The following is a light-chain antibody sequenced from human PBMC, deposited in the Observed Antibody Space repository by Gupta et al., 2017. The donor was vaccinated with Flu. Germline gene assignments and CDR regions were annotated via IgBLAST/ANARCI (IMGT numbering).Light chain of an antibody. CDR3: NSRDSTDNHQAV. CDR2: AKN. J-gene: IGLJ2*01. V-gene: IGLV3-19*01. Sequence: QTVRITCQGDSLRKSYESWYQQKPGQAPGLVIYAKNIRPSGIPDRFSGSSSGNTASLTITGAQAEDEADYYCNSRDSTDNHQAVFGGGTKLTVL. CDR1: SLRKSY.